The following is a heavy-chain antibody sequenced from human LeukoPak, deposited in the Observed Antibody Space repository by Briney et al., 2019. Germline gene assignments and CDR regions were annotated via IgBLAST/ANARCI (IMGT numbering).Heavy chain of an antibody. CDR2: IYTSGST. J-gene: IGHJ3*02. V-gene: IGHV4-4*07. CDR1: GGSISSYY. CDR3: ARAPHYYGSGSYARDAFDI. D-gene: IGHD3-10*01. Sequence: PSETLSLTCTVSGGSISSYYWSWIRQPAGKGLEWIGRIYTSGSTNYNPPLKSRVTMSVDTSKNQFSLKLSSVTAADTAVYYCARAPHYYGSGSYARDAFDIWGQGTMVTVSS.